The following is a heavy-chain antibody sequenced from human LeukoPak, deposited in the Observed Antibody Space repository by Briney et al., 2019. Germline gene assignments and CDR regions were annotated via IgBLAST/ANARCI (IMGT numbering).Heavy chain of an antibody. CDR3: AKDWVTMVRGVIPAYFDY. Sequence: PGGSLRLSCAASGFTFSSYGMHWVRQAPGKGLEWVAFIRYDGSNKYYADSVKGRFTISRDNSKNTLYLQMNSLRAEDTAVYYCAKDWVTMVRGVIPAYFDYWGQGTLVTVSS. CDR2: IRYDGSNK. V-gene: IGHV3-30*02. D-gene: IGHD3-10*01. CDR1: GFTFSSYG. J-gene: IGHJ4*02.